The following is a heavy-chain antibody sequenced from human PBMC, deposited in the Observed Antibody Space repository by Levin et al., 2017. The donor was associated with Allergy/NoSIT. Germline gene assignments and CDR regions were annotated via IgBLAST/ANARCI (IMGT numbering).Heavy chain of an antibody. CDR3: ARDQCSSTTCYKGHYYYYGMDV. D-gene: IGHD2-2*02. Sequence: SQTLSLTCTVSGGSVSSGSYYWSWIRQPPGKGLEWIGYVYYTGSTNYNPSLKSRVTISIDTSKNQFSLKLSSVTAADTAVYYCARDQCSSTTCYKGHYYYYGMDVWGQGTTVTVSS. V-gene: IGHV4-61*01. CDR1: GGSVSSGSYY. J-gene: IGHJ6*02. CDR2: VYYTGST.